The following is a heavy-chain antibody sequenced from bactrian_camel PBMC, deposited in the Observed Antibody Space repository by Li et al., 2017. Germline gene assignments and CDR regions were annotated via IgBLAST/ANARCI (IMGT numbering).Heavy chain of an antibody. CDR2: IDSDGST. V-gene: IGHV3S56*01. CDR1: GDTVGRYC. CDR3: AAAKVRLGCPWGALAWNY. D-gene: IGHD1*01. Sequence: VQLVESGGGSVQVGESLRLSCVASGDTVGRYCMGWFRQIPDKEREGVAGIDSDGSTSYADSVKGRFTISQDNPKNTVYLQMNSLKPEDTAMYYCAAAKVRLGCPWGALAWNYWGQGTQVTVS. J-gene: IGHJ4*01.